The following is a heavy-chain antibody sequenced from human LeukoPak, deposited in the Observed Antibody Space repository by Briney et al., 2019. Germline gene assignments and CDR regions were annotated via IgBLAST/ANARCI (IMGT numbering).Heavy chain of an antibody. Sequence: SETLSLTCAVYGGSFSGYYWSWIRQPPGKGLEWIGEINHSGSTNYNPSLKCRVTISVDTSKNQFSLKLSSVTAADTAVYYCARLYSSSWNDAFDIWGQGTMVTVSS. J-gene: IGHJ3*02. D-gene: IGHD6-13*01. CDR1: GGSFSGYY. V-gene: IGHV4-34*01. CDR2: INHSGST. CDR3: ARLYSSSWNDAFDI.